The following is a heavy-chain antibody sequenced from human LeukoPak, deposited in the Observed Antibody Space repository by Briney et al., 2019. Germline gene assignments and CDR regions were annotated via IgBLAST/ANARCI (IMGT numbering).Heavy chain of an antibody. CDR1: GFTFSGST. Sequence: PPGGSLGLSCAASGFTFSGSTMSWVRQAPGKGLEWVSGISGSGGTTRHADSVKGRFTISRDNSKNTLYLQMNSLRAEDTAVYYCAKDRGIVVVPTLFDYWGQGTLVTVSS. CDR3: AKDRGIVVVPTLFDY. CDR2: ISGSGGTT. V-gene: IGHV3-23*01. J-gene: IGHJ4*02. D-gene: IGHD2-2*01.